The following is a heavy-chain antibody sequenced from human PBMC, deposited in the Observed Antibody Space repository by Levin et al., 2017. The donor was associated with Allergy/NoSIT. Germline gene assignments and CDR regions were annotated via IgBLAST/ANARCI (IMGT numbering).Heavy chain of an antibody. D-gene: IGHD5-18*01. V-gene: IGHV3-21*01. J-gene: IGHJ6*02. Sequence: GGSLRLSCAASGFTFSSYSMNWVRQAPGKGLEWVSSISSSSSYIYYADSVKGRFTISRDNAKNSLYLQMNSLRAEDTAVYYCARDRWIQLRMENYYYGMDVWGQGTTVTVSS. CDR3: ARDRWIQLRMENYYYGMDV. CDR2: ISSSSSYI. CDR1: GFTFSSYS.